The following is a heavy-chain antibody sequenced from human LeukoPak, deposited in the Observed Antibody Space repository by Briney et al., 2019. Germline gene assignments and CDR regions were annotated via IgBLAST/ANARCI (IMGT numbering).Heavy chain of an antibody. V-gene: IGHV3-30*18. D-gene: IGHD2-2*01. J-gene: IGHJ6*02. CDR3: AKGQGLYAPLRNYGMDV. Sequence: GRSLRLSCAAPGFTFSSYGMNWVRQAPGKWLEWVAAISYGGSNDFYADSVKGRFTISRDNSKNTLYLQMNSLRAEDTALYYCAKGQGLYAPLRNYGMDVWGQGTTVTVSS. CDR2: ISYGGSND. CDR1: GFTFSSYG.